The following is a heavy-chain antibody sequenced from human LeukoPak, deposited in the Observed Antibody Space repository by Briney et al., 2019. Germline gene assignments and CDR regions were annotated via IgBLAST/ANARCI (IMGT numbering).Heavy chain of an antibody. D-gene: IGHD4/OR15-4a*01. V-gene: IGHV3-30*02. CDR3: AKVSLNMVNDAFDI. J-gene: IGHJ3*02. CDR2: IRYDGSRK. CDR1: GFTFSDYH. Sequence: GGSLRLSCAASGFTFSDYHMSWIRQAPGKGLEWVAFIRYDGSRKYYADSVKGRFTISRDNSKNTLYLQMNSLRAEDTAMYYCAKVSLNMVNDAFDIWGQGTMVSVSS.